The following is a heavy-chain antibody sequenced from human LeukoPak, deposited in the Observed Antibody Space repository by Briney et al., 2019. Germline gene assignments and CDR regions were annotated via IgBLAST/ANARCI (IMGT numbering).Heavy chain of an antibody. D-gene: IGHD4-17*01. Sequence: SETLSLTCGVSGTSFTSYYWSWIRQTPGKGLEWIGEVNHSGYTNMNPSLKSRVTVSVDTSKNQFSLMMTSVTAADTAVYFCARMTTGHDYWGQGTLVTVSS. V-gene: IGHV4-34*01. CDR3: ARMTTGHDY. CDR1: GTSFTSYY. CDR2: VNHSGYT. J-gene: IGHJ4*02.